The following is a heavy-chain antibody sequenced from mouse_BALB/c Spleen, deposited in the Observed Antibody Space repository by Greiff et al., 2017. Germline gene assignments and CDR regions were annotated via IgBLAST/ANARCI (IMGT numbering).Heavy chain of an antibody. V-gene: IGHV5-12-1*01. CDR3: ARDYAYAMDY. D-gene: IGHD2-4*01. J-gene: IGHJ4*01. CDR1: GFAFSSYD. Sequence: DVMLVESGGGLVKPGGSLKLSCAASGFAFSSYDMSWVRQTPEKRLEWVAYISSGGGSTYYPDTVKGRCTISRDNAKNTLYLQMSSLKSEDTAMYYCARDYAYAMDYWGQGTSVTVSS. CDR2: ISSGGGST.